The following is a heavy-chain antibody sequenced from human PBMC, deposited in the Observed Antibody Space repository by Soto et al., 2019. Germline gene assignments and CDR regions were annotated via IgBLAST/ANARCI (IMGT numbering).Heavy chain of an antibody. CDR2: IYTSGST. CDR3: ARERGYYDFWSGYHSNWFDP. CDR1: GGSISSYY. V-gene: IGHV4-4*07. J-gene: IGHJ5*02. D-gene: IGHD3-3*01. Sequence: QVQLQESGPGLVKPSETLPLTCTVSGGSISSYYWSWIRQPAGKGLEWIGRIYTSGSTNYNPSLKRRVTMSVDTSKNQFSLKLSSVTAADTAVYYCARERGYYDFWSGYHSNWFDPWGQGTLVTVSS.